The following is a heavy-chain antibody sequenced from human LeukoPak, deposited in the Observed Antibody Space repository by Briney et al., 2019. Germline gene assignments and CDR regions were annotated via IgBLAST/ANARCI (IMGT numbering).Heavy chain of an antibody. CDR1: GGSISSYY. V-gene: IGHV4-59*01. D-gene: IGHD5-18*01. CDR3: ARGPNVDTATWFDP. Sequence: SETLSLTCTVSGGSISSYYWSWIQQLPGEGLEWIAYIYYSGSTNYNPSLKSRVTISVDTSKNQFSLKLSSVTAADTAVYYCARGPNVDTATWFDPWGQGTLVTVSS. CDR2: IYYSGST. J-gene: IGHJ5*02.